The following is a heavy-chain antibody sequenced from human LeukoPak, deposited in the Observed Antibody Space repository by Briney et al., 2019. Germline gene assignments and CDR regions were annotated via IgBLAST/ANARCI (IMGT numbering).Heavy chain of an antibody. CDR1: GYSFTSYW. D-gene: IGHD5-24*01. J-gene: IGHJ4*02. CDR2: IYPGDSDS. V-gene: IGHV5-51*01. Sequence: GESLKISCKGSGYSFTSYWIGCVRQMPGKGLEWMGIIYPGDSDSRASPSLQGQLTISADKSISTAYLQWTSLKASDTAMYYCARLRDAYPAYGGQGTLITVSS. CDR3: ARLRDAYPAY.